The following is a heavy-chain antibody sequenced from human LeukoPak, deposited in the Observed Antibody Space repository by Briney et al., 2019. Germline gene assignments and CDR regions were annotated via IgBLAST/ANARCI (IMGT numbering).Heavy chain of an antibody. CDR3: ARLTSHYDILTGYSTEPYYYYMDV. CDR1: GGSISSSSYY. D-gene: IGHD3-9*01. J-gene: IGHJ6*03. Sequence: SETLSLTCTVSGGSISSSSYYWGWIRQPPGKGLEWIGSIYYSGSTYYNPSLKSRVTISVDTSKNQFSLKLSSVTAADTAVYYCARLTSHYDILTGYSTEPYYYYMDVWGKGTTVTISS. CDR2: IYYSGST. V-gene: IGHV4-39*01.